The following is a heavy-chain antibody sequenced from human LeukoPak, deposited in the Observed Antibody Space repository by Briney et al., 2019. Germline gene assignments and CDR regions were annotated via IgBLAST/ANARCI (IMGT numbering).Heavy chain of an antibody. CDR2: IHTSGST. CDR1: GSSISSYF. Sequence: SETLSLTCTVSGSSISSYFWTWIRQPPGKGLEWLAYIHTSGSTNYNPSLKSRVTISLDTSKSQFSLNLTSVAAADTAMYYCARHRRAVPAYYFDYWGPGAPVTVSS. J-gene: IGHJ4*02. V-gene: IGHV4-4*09. D-gene: IGHD6-19*01. CDR3: ARHRRAVPAYYFDY.